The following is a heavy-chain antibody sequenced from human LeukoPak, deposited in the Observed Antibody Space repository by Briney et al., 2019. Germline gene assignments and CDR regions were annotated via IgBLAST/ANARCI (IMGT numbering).Heavy chain of an antibody. Sequence: GGSLRLSCSASGFTFNSYVMHWVRQAPGKGLEYVSAISSNGGSTYYADSVKGRFTISRDNSKNTLYLQMSSLRGEDTAVYYCGKVAGKWRPDYWGQGTLVTVSA. V-gene: IGHV3-64D*09. D-gene: IGHD1-14*01. CDR3: GKVAGKWRPDY. CDR1: GFTFNSYV. J-gene: IGHJ4*02. CDR2: ISSNGGST.